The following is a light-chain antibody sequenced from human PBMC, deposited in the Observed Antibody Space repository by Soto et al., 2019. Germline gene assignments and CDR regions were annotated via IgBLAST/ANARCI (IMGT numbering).Light chain of an antibody. Sequence: EIVLTQSPGTLSLSPGERATLSCRASQSVSSSYLAWYQQKPGQAPSLLIYGASSRATGMPDRFSGSGSGTDFTLTISRLEPEDFAVYYCQQYGSSPRTFGQGTKVEIK. V-gene: IGKV3-20*01. J-gene: IGKJ1*01. CDR2: GAS. CDR1: QSVSSSY. CDR3: QQYGSSPRT.